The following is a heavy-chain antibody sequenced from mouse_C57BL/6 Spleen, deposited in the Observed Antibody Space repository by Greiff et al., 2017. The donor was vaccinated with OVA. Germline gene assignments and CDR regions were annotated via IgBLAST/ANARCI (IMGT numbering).Heavy chain of an antibody. V-gene: IGHV1-22*01. CDR1: GYTFTDYN. Sequence: EVQLQQSGPELVKPGASVKMSCKASGYTFTDYNMHWVKQSHGKSLEWIGYINPNNGGTSYNQKFKGKATLTVNKSSSTAYMELRSLTSEDSAVYYCATGSWAVDFDYWGQGTTLTVSS. D-gene: IGHD4-1*01. J-gene: IGHJ2*01. CDR2: INPNNGGT. CDR3: ATGSWAVDFDY.